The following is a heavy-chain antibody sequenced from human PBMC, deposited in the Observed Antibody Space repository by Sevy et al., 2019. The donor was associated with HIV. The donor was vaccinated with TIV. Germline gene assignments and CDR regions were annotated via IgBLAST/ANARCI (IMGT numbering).Heavy chain of an antibody. V-gene: IGHV3-15*01. CDR2: IKSKTDSGTR. CDR3: ACGIGTSDIDH. D-gene: IGHD1-1*01. CDR1: GFAFSDAW. Sequence: GESLKISCAASGFAFSDAWMSWVRQAPGKGLEWVARIKSKTDSGTRDFAAPVKGRFSISRDDSKNMVYLQMTSLKDEDTGVYFCACGIGTSDIDHWGQGTLVTVSS. J-gene: IGHJ4*02.